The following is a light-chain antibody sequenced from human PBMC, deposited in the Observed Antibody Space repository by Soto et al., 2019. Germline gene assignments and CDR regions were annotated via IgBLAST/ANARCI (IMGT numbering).Light chain of an antibody. CDR3: QQYGSSPPGT. Sequence: EIVMTQSPATLSVSPGERATLSCRASLSVSSSYLAWYQQKPGQAPRLLIYGASSRATGIPDRFSGSGSGSDSTLTISRLEPEDFAVYYGQQYGSSPPGTFGQGTKVEIK. CDR2: GAS. V-gene: IGKV3-20*01. CDR1: LSVSSSY. J-gene: IGKJ1*01.